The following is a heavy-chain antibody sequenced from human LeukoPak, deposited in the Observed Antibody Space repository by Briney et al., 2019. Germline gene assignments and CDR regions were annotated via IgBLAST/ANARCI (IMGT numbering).Heavy chain of an antibody. CDR3: AKWGDYDVLTGYYVPDY. Sequence: GGSLGLSCAASGFTFSNYAMSWVRQAPGKGLEWVSAILGSGGSTYYADSVKGRFTVSRDNSKSTLYLQMNSLRAEDTALYYCAKWGDYDVLTGYYVPDYWGQGTLVTVSS. CDR1: GFTFSNYA. J-gene: IGHJ4*02. D-gene: IGHD3-9*01. V-gene: IGHV3-23*01. CDR2: ILGSGGST.